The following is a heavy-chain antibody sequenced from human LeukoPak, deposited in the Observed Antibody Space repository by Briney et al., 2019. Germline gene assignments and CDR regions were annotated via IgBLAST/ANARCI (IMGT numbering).Heavy chain of an antibody. CDR2: IYYSGST. Sequence: PSETLSLTCTVSGGSISSYYWSWIRQPPGKGLEWIGYIYYSGSTNYNPSLKSRVTISVDTSKNQFSLKLSSVTAADTAVYHCARGGLTMVRGVIHYYYYGMDVWGQGTTVTVSS. CDR1: GGSISSYY. CDR3: ARGGLTMVRGVIHYYYYGMDV. V-gene: IGHV4-59*01. D-gene: IGHD3-10*01. J-gene: IGHJ6*02.